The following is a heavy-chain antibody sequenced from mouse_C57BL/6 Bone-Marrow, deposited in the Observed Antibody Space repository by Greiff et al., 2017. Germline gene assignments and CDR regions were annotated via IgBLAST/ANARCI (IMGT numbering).Heavy chain of an antibody. CDR2: ISSGGSYT. CDR3: ARPGDPYYFDY. J-gene: IGHJ2*01. V-gene: IGHV5-6*01. Sequence: EVKVVESGGDLVKPGGSLKLSCAASGFTFSSYGMSWVRQTPDKRLEWVATISSGGSYTYYPDSVKGRFTISRDNAKNTLYLQMSSLESEDTAMYYCARPGDPYYFDYWGQGTTLTVSS. CDR1: GFTFSSYG.